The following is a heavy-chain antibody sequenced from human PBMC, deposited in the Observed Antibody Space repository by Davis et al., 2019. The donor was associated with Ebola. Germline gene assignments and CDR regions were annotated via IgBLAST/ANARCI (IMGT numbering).Heavy chain of an antibody. CDR3: AKDITMVRGVVFYYYGMDV. CDR1: GFTFDDYA. J-gene: IGHJ6*02. V-gene: IGHV3-43*02. Sequence: PGGSLRLSCPASGFTFDDYAMHWVRQAPGKGIEWVSLISGDGGSTYYADSVKGRFTISRDNSKNSLYLQMNSLRTEDTALYYCAKDITMVRGVVFYYYGMDVWGQGTTVTVSS. CDR2: ISGDGGST. D-gene: IGHD3-10*01.